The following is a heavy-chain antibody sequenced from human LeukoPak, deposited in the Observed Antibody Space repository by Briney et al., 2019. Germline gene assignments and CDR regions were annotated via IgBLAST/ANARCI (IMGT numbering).Heavy chain of an antibody. CDR2: INPNSGGT. Sequence: GASVKVSCKASGYTFTGYYMHWVRQAPGQGLEWMGRINPNSGGTNYAQKFQGRVTMTRDTSISTAYMELSRLRSDDTAVYYCAREHPGDILTGYYHYYYYYYYMDVWGKGTTVTVSS. J-gene: IGHJ6*03. D-gene: IGHD3-9*01. CDR1: GYTFTGYY. CDR3: AREHPGDILTGYYHYYYYYYYMDV. V-gene: IGHV1-2*06.